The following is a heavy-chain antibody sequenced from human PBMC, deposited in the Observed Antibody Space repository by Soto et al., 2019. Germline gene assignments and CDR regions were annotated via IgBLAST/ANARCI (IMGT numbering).Heavy chain of an antibody. CDR1: GFTFSSYA. Sequence: GGSLRLSCAASGFTFSSYAMSWVRQAPGKGLEWVSAISGSGGSTYYADSVKGRFTISRDNSKNTLYLQMNSLRAEDTAVYYCAKVRVAEAGTDSQMGWFDPWGQGTLVTVSS. CDR2: ISGSGGST. CDR3: AKVRVAEAGTDSQMGWFDP. V-gene: IGHV3-23*01. J-gene: IGHJ5*02. D-gene: IGHD6-13*01.